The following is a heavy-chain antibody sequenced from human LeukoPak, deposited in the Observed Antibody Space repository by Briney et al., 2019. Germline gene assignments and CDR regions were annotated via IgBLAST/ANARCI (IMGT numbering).Heavy chain of an antibody. CDR3: AKDLGAVATHPGDY. CDR1: GFTFAKYA. D-gene: IGHD4-23*01. J-gene: IGHJ4*02. V-gene: IGHV3-23*01. CDR2: IYGSGGTS. Sequence: PGGSLRLSCVASGFTFAKYAMSWVRQAPGEGLEWVSAIYGSGGTSYYADSVKGRSTTSRDTSNTTDYLQMNRLRDEASAVYYLAKDLGAVATHPGDYWGQGTLVTVSS.